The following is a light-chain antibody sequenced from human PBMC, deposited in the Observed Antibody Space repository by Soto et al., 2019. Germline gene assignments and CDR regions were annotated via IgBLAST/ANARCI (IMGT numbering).Light chain of an antibody. J-gene: IGKJ4*01. CDR3: PQYASSPLT. CDR2: GAS. Sequence: EIVLTQSPGTLSLSPGERATLSCRASQSVSSNYLAWYQQKPGQAPRLLIYGASSRATGIPDRFSGSGSVTEFTLTIRRLEPEDFAVYYCPQYASSPLTFGGGTKVEIK. V-gene: IGKV3-20*01. CDR1: QSVSSNY.